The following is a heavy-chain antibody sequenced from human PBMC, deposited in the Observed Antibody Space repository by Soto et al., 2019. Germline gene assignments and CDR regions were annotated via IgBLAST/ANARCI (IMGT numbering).Heavy chain of an antibody. V-gene: IGHV1-69*01. Sequence: QVQLVQSGAEVRKLGSSRRASCKSPEPTFRTTAISWWERAPDRGLGGRGGIIPLFGTPKYARKFQGRVSITADESTNTVYMELNSLRPDDAAVYYCARASPVICGGDPCYRLDSSFDSWGQGSLVIVSS. J-gene: IGHJ5*01. CDR3: ARASPVICGGDPCYRLDSSFDS. CDR2: IIPLFGTP. D-gene: IGHD2-21*02. CDR1: EPTFRTTA.